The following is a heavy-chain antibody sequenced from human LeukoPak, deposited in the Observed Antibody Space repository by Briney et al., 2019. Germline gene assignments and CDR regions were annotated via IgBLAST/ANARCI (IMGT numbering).Heavy chain of an antibody. CDR3: ARASYGGNPSPSAVYYYYYYMDV. V-gene: IGHV1-8*01. D-gene: IGHD4/OR15-4a*01. CDR1: GYTFTSYD. Sequence: ASVKVSCKASGYTFTSYDINWVRQATGQGLEGMGWMNPNSGNTGYAQKFQGRVTMTRNTSISTAYMELSSLRSEDTAVSYCARASYGGNPSPSAVYYYYYYMDVWGKGTTVTVSS. J-gene: IGHJ6*03. CDR2: MNPNSGNT.